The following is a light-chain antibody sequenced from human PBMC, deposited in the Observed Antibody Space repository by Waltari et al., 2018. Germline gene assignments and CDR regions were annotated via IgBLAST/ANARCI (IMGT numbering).Light chain of an antibody. Sequence: DIQMTQSPSSLSASVGDTVTVTCRASHNIRTQLNWYQQKPATAPKLLIYGESTLQRGVPSRFSGSASGTDFTLTVTNLQPDDFAVYFCQQSFSSPWTFGQGTRV. CDR2: GES. CDR1: HNIRTQ. J-gene: IGKJ1*01. CDR3: QQSFSSPWT. V-gene: IGKV1-39*01.